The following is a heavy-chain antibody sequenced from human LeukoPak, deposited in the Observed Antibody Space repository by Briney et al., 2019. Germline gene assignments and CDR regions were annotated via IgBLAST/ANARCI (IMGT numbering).Heavy chain of an antibody. J-gene: IGHJ3*02. CDR3: ARRVVVPAANDAFDI. V-gene: IGHV4-4*09. D-gene: IGHD2-2*01. CDR1: GGSISSYY. Sequence: SETLSLTCTVSGGSISSYYWSWLRQPPGKGLEWIGYIYNSGSTNYNPSLKSRVTISVDTSKNQFSLKLSSVTAADTAVYYCARRVVVPAANDAFDIWGQGTMVTVSS. CDR2: IYNSGST.